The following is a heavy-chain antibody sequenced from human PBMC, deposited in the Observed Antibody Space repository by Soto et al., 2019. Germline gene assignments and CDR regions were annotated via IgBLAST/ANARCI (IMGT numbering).Heavy chain of an antibody. Sequence: GLEWMGIINPSGGSTSYAQKFQGRATMTRETSTSTVYMELSSLRSEDTAVYYCARGGIAVAELTFGPWGQGTLVTVSS. V-gene: IGHV1-46*01. CDR3: ARGGIAVAELTFGP. J-gene: IGHJ5*02. D-gene: IGHD6-19*01. CDR2: INPSGGST.